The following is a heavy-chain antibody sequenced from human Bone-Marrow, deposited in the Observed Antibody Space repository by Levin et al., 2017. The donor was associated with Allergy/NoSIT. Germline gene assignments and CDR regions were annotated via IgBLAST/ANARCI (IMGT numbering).Heavy chain of an antibody. CDR3: PRLDGYNFDP. Sequence: SETLSLTCTVSNDSIGRGGYYWSWIRQHPGKGLEHIGYISHRGNTYYNSSLKSRLTMSLATSNNQFSLNLISVSAADTAIYYCPRLDGYNFDPWGQGTPVIVSS. J-gene: IGHJ5*02. CDR2: ISHRGNT. D-gene: IGHD5-12*01. V-gene: IGHV4-31*03. CDR1: NDSIGRGGYY.